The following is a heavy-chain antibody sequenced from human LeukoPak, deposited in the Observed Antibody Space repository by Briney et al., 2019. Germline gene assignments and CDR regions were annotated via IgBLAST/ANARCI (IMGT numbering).Heavy chain of an antibody. J-gene: IGHJ4*02. D-gene: IGHD6-19*01. Sequence: SQTLSLTCTVSGGSISSGVYYWSWIRQHPGKGLEWIGYVYYSGSTYYNPSLKSRVTISVDTSKNQFSLKLSSVTAADTAVYYCARARSGWSGYYFDYWGQGTLVTVSS. CDR2: VYYSGST. CDR3: ARARSGWSGYYFDY. CDR1: GGSISSGVYY. V-gene: IGHV4-31*03.